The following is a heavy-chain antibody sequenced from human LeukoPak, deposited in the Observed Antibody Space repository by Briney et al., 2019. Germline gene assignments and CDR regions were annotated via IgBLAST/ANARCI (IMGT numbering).Heavy chain of an antibody. D-gene: IGHD6-13*01. CDR3: ASGYSSSWTMGSSGWYLTH. J-gene: IGHJ4*02. V-gene: IGHV1-2*02. Sequence: VASVKVSCKASGYTFTGYYMHWVRQAPGQGLEWMGWINPNSGGTNYAQKFQGRVTMTRDTSISTAYMELSRLRSDDTAVYYCASGYSSSWTMGSSGWYLTHWGQGTLVTVSS. CDR2: INPNSGGT. CDR1: GYTFTGYY.